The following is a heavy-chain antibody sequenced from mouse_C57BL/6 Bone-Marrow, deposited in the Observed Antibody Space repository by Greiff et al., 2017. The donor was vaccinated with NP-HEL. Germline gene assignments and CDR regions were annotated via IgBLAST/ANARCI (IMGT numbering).Heavy chain of an antibody. D-gene: IGHD1-1*01. CDR2: ISGGGGNT. Sequence: EVKVEESGGGLVKPGGSLKLSCAASGFTFSSYTMSWVRQTPEKRLEWVATISGGGGNTYYPDSVKGRFTISRYNAKNTLYLQMSSLRSEDTAVYYCARPRYYYVSSWAYWGQGTLVTVSA. CDR1: GFTFSSYT. V-gene: IGHV5-9*04. J-gene: IGHJ3*01. CDR3: ARPRYYYVSSWAY.